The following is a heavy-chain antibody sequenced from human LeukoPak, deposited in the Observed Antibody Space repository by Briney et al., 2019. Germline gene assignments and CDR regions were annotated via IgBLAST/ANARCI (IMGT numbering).Heavy chain of an antibody. J-gene: IGHJ4*02. V-gene: IGHV6-1*01. Sequence: SQTLSLTCAISGDSVSSNSAAWNWIRQSPSRGLEWLGRTYYRSKWYNDYAVSVKSRITINPDTSKNQFSLKLSSVTAADTAVYYCARVSNYDSSGEYFDYWGQGTLVTVSS. CDR2: TYYRSKWYN. CDR1: GDSVSSNSAA. D-gene: IGHD3-22*01. CDR3: ARVSNYDSSGEYFDY.